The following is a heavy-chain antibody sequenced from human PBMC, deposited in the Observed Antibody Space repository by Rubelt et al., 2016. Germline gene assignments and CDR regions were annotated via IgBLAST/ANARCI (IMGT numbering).Heavy chain of an antibody. CDR2: MNPDGSQT. V-gene: IGHV3-7*03. CDR1: GLTFSSSW. CDR3: TRAVHTAVPSPFWYFDF. Sequence: EVQLVESGGGLIQPGGSLRLSCVASGLTFSSSWMAWVRQAPGKGLEWVADMNPDGSQTLSADSVKGRFTISRDNAKNSLDLELNSLGADDTAVYYCTRAVHTAVPSPFWYFDFWGQGTLVTVSS. J-gene: IGHJ4*02. D-gene: IGHD5-18*01.